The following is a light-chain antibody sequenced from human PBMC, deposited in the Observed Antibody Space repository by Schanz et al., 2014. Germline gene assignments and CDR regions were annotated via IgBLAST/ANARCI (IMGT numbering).Light chain of an antibody. CDR1: SGSVSTSYY. J-gene: IGLJ3*02. CDR2: STN. CDR3: LLYMYSGMV. V-gene: IGLV8-61*01. Sequence: QTVVTQEPSFSVSPGGTVTLTCGLSSGSVSTSYYPSWYQQTPGQAPRTLIYSTNTRSSGVPDRFSGSILGNKAALTITGAQADDESDYYCLLYMYSGMVFGGGTKLTVL.